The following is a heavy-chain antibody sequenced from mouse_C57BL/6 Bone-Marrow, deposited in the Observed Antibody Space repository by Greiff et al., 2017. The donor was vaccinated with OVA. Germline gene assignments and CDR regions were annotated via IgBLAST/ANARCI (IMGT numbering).Heavy chain of an antibody. V-gene: IGHV5-4*03. CDR2: ISDGGSYT. D-gene: IGHD2-4*01. Sequence: EVKLMESGGGLVKPGGSLKLSCAASGFTFSSYAMSWVRQTPEKRLEWVATISDGGSYTYYPDNVKGRFTISRDNAKNNLYLQMSHLKSEDTAMYYCASPTMISHWYFDVWGTGTTVTVSS. CDR1: GFTFSSYA. J-gene: IGHJ1*03. CDR3: ASPTMISHWYFDV.